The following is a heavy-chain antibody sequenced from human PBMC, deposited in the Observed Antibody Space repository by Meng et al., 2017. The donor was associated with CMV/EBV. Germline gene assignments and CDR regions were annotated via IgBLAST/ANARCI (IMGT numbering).Heavy chain of an antibody. D-gene: IGHD1-26*01. CDR1: GFNFSSYE. J-gene: IGHJ4*02. CDR3: ARELPATWEPFDY. V-gene: IGHV3-48*03. CDR2: ISHGGSNV. Sequence: GGSLRLSCVTSGFNFSSYEFDGFRQAPGRGLEWLSHISHGGSNVFYADSVKGRFTISRDDTKSSLYLQMSSPRADDTAVYYCARELPATWEPFDYWGQGTLVTVSS.